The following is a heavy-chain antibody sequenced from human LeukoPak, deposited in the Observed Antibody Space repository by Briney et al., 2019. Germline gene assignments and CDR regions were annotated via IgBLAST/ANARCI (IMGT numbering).Heavy chain of an antibody. D-gene: IGHD5-12*01. V-gene: IGHV3-7*01. Sequence: PGGSLRLSCAASGFTFSSYWMTWVRQAPGKGLAWVANIKQDGSAKYYMDSVKGRFTISRDNAKNSLYLQMNSLGVEDTAVYYCARVNPLVAPGAVDIWGQGTKVAVSS. CDR1: GFTFSSYW. CDR2: IKQDGSAK. J-gene: IGHJ3*02. CDR3: ARVNPLVAPGAVDI.